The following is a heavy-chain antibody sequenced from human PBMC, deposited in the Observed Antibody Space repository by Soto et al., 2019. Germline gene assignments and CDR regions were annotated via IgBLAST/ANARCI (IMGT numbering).Heavy chain of an antibody. CDR1: GGSISSGGYS. Sequence: SGGSISSGGYSWSWIRQPPGKGLEWIGYIYHSGSTYYNPSLKSRVTISVDRSKNQFSLKLSSVTAADPAVYYCARVPGPWGQGTLVTVSS. CDR2: IYHSGST. CDR3: ARVPGP. J-gene: IGHJ5*02. V-gene: IGHV4-30-2*01.